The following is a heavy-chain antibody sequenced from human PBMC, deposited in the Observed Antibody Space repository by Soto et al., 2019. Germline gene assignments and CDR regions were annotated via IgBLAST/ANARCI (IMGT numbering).Heavy chain of an antibody. CDR3: ARKLVAANGFDP. CDR1: GGTFSSYA. V-gene: IGHV1-69*12. J-gene: IGHJ5*02. D-gene: IGHD5-12*01. CDR2: IIPIFGTA. Sequence: QVQLVQSGAEVKKPGSSVKVSCKASGGTFSSYAISWVRQAPGQGLEWMGGIIPIFGTANYAQKFQGRVTITAHASTIAAYMELSSLRSEDTAVCCCARKLVAANGFDPWGQGTLGTVSS.